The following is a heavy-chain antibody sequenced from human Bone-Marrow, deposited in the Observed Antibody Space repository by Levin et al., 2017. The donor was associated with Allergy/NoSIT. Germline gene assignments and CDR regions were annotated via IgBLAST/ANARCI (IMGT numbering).Heavy chain of an antibody. J-gene: IGHJ6*02. CDR3: ARAPYYYDSSGYYYYYYYGMDV. Sequence: SETLSLTCTVSGGSISSGDYYWSWIRQPPGKGLEWIGYIYYSGSTYYNPSLKSRVTISVDTSKNQFSLKLSSVTAADTAVYYCARAPYYYDSSGYYYYYYYGMDVWGQGTTVTVSS. CDR1: GGSISSGDYY. D-gene: IGHD3-22*01. V-gene: IGHV4-30-4*01. CDR2: IYYSGST.